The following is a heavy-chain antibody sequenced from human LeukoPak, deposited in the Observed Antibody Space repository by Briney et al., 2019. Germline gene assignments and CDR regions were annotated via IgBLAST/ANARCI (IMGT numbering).Heavy chain of an antibody. CDR1: GGSISSYY. Sequence: SETLSLTCTVSGGSISSYYWSWIRQPPGKGLEWIGYIYYSGSTNYNPSLKSRVTISVDTSKNQFSLKLSSVTAADTAVYYCARGSGGGDYTTLDYWGQGTLVTVSS. D-gene: IGHD4-17*01. CDR2: IYYSGST. J-gene: IGHJ4*02. V-gene: IGHV4-59*01. CDR3: ARGSGGGDYTTLDY.